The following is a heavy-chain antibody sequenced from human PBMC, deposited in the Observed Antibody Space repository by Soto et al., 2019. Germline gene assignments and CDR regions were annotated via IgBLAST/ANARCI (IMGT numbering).Heavy chain of an antibody. J-gene: IGHJ5*02. Sequence: SETLSLTCTVSGGSISSYYWSCIRQPPGKGLEWIVYMYYGGRTNYNPSLKSRVTISVDTSMMQFSLKLSSVTAADTAVYFCARGTPSPLIVRRSRGPCFDPWGQGTLVTVS. V-gene: IGHV4-59*08. CDR1: GGSISSYY. D-gene: IGHD2-15*01. CDR2: MYYGGRT. CDR3: ARGTPSPLIVRRSRGPCFDP.